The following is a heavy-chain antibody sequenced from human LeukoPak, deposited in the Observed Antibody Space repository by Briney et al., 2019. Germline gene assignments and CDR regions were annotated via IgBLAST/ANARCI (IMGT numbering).Heavy chain of an antibody. Sequence: GGSLRLSCAASGFTVSSNYMSWVRQAPGKGLEWVSVIYSGGSTYYADSVKGRFTISRDNSKNTLYLQMNSLRAEDTAVYYCARDTPYYDFWSGYPTRAFDYWGQGTLVTVSS. CDR1: GFTVSSNY. D-gene: IGHD3-3*01. CDR2: IYSGGST. V-gene: IGHV3-66*01. J-gene: IGHJ4*02. CDR3: ARDTPYYDFWSGYPTRAFDY.